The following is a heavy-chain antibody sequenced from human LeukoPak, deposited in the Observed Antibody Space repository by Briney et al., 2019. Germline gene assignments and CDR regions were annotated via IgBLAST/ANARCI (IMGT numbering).Heavy chain of an antibody. CDR1: GGTFSSYA. D-gene: IGHD6-13*01. J-gene: IGHJ5*02. CDR2: IIPIFGTA. CDR3: ARDSPEGRAAAPIPNWFDP. Sequence: LAASVKVSCKASGGTFSSYAISWVRQAPGQGLEWMGGIIPIFGTANYAQKFQGRVTITADESTSTAYMELSSLRSEDTAVYYCARDSPEGRAAAPIPNWFDPWGQGTLVTVSS. V-gene: IGHV1-69*01.